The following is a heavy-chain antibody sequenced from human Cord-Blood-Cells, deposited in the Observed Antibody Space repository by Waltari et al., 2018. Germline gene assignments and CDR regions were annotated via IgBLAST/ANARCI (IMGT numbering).Heavy chain of an antibody. CDR1: GGTFSSYA. J-gene: IGHJ4*02. D-gene: IGHD3-3*01. CDR3: AREGRVYDFWSGYYFDY. V-gene: IGHV1-69*09. Sequence: QVQLVQSGAEVKKPGSSVKVSCKASGGTFSSYAISWVRQAPGQGLEWMGRILPILGIANYAQKCQGRVTITADKSTSTAYMELSSLRSEDTAVYYCAREGRVYDFWSGYYFDYWGQGTLVTVSS. CDR2: ILPILGIA.